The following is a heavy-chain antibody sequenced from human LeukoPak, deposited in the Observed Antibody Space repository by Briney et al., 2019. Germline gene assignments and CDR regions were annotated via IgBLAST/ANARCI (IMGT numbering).Heavy chain of an antibody. J-gene: IGHJ6*02. CDR2: IYPNSCET. Sequence: SVTVSCLASRYTLTHYYLHLLRQAPAQRREGMGWIYPNSCETNYLQKLQGRVTIFRDSSISTAYMELSRLRSDDTAVYYCARGEYGSSSHAPYGMDVWGQGTTVTVSS. V-gene: IGHV1-2*02. D-gene: IGHD6-6*01. CDR3: ARGEYGSSSHAPYGMDV. CDR1: RYTLTHYY.